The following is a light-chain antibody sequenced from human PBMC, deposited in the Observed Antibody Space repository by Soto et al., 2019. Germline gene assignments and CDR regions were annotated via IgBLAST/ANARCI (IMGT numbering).Light chain of an antibody. Sequence: DIQMTQSPSSLSASVGDTVTITCQASQDISHYLNWYQQKPGKALKLLIYDASNLHPGVPSRFRGSGSGTEFSFNITSLQPEDVATYYCQQYHNLPPMYTFGQGTKLEIK. CDR3: QQYHNLPPMYT. J-gene: IGKJ2*01. CDR1: QDISHY. CDR2: DAS. V-gene: IGKV1-33*01.